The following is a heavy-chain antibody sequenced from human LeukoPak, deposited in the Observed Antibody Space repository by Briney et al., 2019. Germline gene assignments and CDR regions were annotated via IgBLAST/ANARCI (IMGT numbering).Heavy chain of an antibody. CDR2: IYYSGST. V-gene: IGHV4-59*01. CDR3: ARDLGGYDPFDY. CDR1: GGSISSYY. J-gene: IGHJ4*02. D-gene: IGHD5-12*01. Sequence: PWETLSLTCTVSGGSISSYYWSWIRQPPGKGLEWFGYIYYSGSTNYNPSLKSRVTISVDTSKNQFSLKLSSVTDADTAVYYCARDLGGYDPFDYWGQGTLVTVSS.